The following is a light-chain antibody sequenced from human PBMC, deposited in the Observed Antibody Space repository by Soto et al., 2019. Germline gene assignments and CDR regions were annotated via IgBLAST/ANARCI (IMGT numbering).Light chain of an antibody. CDR2: GAS. CDR1: QSISTF. Sequence: DIELTQSPSSLCASVGDRVTITCRASQSISTFLTWYQHTRGKAPKLLIHGASSLQRGVPFRFTGSGSGTDFSLTISGLQPEDSATYYCQQSYSTLLSFGGGTKVEI. V-gene: IGKV1-39*01. J-gene: IGKJ4*01. CDR3: QQSYSTLLS.